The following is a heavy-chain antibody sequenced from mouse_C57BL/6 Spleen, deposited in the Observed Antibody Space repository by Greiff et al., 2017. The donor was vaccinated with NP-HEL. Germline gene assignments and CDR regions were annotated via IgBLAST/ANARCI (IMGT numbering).Heavy chain of an antibody. CDR2: IHPNSGST. CDR3: ARYSYWYFDV. J-gene: IGHJ1*03. Sequence: QVQLQQSGAELLQPGASVTLSCKATGYTFTSYWMHWVKQRPGQGLEWIGMIHPNSGSTTYKEKFKSKATLTVDKSSSTAYMPLSSLTSDDSSVYYCARYSYWYFDVGGTGTTVTGSS. CDR1: GYTFTSYW. V-gene: IGHV1-64*01.